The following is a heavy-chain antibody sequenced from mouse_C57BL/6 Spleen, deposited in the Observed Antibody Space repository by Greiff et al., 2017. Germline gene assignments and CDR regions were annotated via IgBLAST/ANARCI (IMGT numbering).Heavy chain of an antibody. CDR2: IYPGDGDT. CDR1: GYAFSSSW. Sequence: LQESGPELVKPGASVKISCKASGYAFSSSWMNWVKQRPGKGLEWIGRIYPGDGDTNYNGKFKGKATLTADKSSSTAYMQLSSLTSEDSAVYFCAELGFDYWGQGTTLTVSS. CDR3: AELGFDY. V-gene: IGHV1-82*01. D-gene: IGHD4-1*01. J-gene: IGHJ2*01.